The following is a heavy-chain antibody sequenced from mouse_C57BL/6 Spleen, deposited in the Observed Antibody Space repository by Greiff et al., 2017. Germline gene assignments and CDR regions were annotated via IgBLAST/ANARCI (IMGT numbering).Heavy chain of an antibody. V-gene: IGHV1-53*01. Sequence: QVQLQQPGTELVKPGASVKLSCKASGYTFTSYWMHWVKQRPGQGLEWIGNINPSNGGTNYNEKFKSKATLTVDKSSSTAYMQLSSLTSEDAAVYYGARNDGYYGDYAMDYWGQGTSVTVSS. CDR1: GYTFTSYW. D-gene: IGHD2-3*01. CDR2: INPSNGGT. CDR3: ARNDGYYGDYAMDY. J-gene: IGHJ4*01.